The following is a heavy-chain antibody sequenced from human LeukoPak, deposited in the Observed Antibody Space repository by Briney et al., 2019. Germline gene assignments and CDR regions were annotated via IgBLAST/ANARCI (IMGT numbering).Heavy chain of an antibody. Sequence: GGSLRLSCGASGFTFSDYSMNWVRQAPGKGLEWISYVGISSGNTRYAASVKGRFTISGHSAKNSVFRQMNNLRVEDTAVYYCARDHRYAFDNWGQGTLVTVSS. CDR3: ARDHRYAFDN. CDR2: VGISSGNT. J-gene: IGHJ4*02. V-gene: IGHV3-48*04. D-gene: IGHD5-12*01. CDR1: GFTFSDYS.